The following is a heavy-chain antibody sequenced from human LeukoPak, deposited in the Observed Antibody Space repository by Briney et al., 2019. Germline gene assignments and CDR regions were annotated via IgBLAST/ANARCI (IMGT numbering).Heavy chain of an antibody. Sequence: ASVNVSCKASGYTFTGYYMHWVRQAPGQGLEWMGRINPNSGGTNYAQKFQGRVTMTRDTSISTAYMELSRLRSDDTAVYYCARDRSYDFWSGFYGMDVWGQGTTVTVSS. CDR2: INPNSGGT. CDR1: GYTFTGYY. D-gene: IGHD3-3*01. V-gene: IGHV1-2*06. J-gene: IGHJ6*02. CDR3: ARDRSYDFWSGFYGMDV.